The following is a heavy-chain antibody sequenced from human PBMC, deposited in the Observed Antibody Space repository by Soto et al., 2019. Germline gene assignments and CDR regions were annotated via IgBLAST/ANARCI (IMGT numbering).Heavy chain of an antibody. CDR3: ARAYPVHSYGSSGYSSCFDP. J-gene: IGHJ5*02. CDR2: VVPIFGIA. Sequence: QVQLVQSGAEVKKPGSSVKVSCKASGGTFSSYAISWVRQAPGQGLEWMGGVVPIFGIANYAQKFQGRVTITADKSTSTAYMELGSLRAEDTAVYYCARAYPVHSYGSSGYSSCFDPWGQGPLVTVSS. CDR1: GGTFSSYA. V-gene: IGHV1-69*17. D-gene: IGHD3-22*01.